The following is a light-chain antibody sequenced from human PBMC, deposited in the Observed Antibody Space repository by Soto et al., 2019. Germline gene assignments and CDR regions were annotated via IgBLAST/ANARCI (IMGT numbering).Light chain of an antibody. CDR3: QQYGSSPET. J-gene: IGKJ1*01. CDR2: GAS. Sequence: EIVMTQSPATLSVSPGERATLSCRASQSVSGNLAWYQQKPGQAPRLLIYGASSRVTGIPDRFSGSGSGTDFTLTISRLEPEDFAVYYCQQYGSSPETFGQGTKVDIK. CDR1: QSVSGN. V-gene: IGKV3-20*01.